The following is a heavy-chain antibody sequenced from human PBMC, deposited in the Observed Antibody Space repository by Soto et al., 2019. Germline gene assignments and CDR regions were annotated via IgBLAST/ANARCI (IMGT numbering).Heavy chain of an antibody. CDR1: GFTFSSYA. Sequence: PGGSLRLSCAASGFTFSSYAMSWVRQAPGKGLEWVSAISGSGGSTYYADSVKGRFTISRDNSKNTLYLQMNSLRAEDTAVYYCARALRCSSASSCLSAWVDHWGQGTLVTVSS. CDR2: ISGSGGST. D-gene: IGHD2-2*01. V-gene: IGHV3-23*01. J-gene: IGHJ4*02. CDR3: ARALRCSSASSCLSAWVDH.